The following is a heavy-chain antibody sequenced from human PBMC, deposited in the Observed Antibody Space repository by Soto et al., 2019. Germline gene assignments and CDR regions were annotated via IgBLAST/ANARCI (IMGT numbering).Heavy chain of an antibody. Sequence: EVQLLQSGGGLVQPGGSPRLSCTASGFTFSTFDMTWVRQAPGKGLEWVSLIRGDGDSTHYAESVMGRFTISRDISKHTLYLHMNSLRAEDTAVYFCVKGAWLDYWGQGNMVTVSS. CDR3: VKGAWLDY. CDR1: GFTFSTFD. J-gene: IGHJ4*02. V-gene: IGHV3-23*01. CDR2: IRGDGDST.